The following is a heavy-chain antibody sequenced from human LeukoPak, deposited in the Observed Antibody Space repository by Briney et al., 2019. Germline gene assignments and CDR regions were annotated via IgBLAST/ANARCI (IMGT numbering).Heavy chain of an antibody. Sequence: PSETLSLTCTVSGGSISSYYWSWIRQPAGKGLESIGHISTSGSTNYNPSLKSRVTMSVDTSKNQFSLKLSSVTAADTAVYYCARVGRSSYNYYYYYMDVWGKGTTVTISS. CDR1: GGSISSYY. J-gene: IGHJ6*03. CDR2: ISTSGST. D-gene: IGHD6-13*01. CDR3: ARVGRSSYNYYYYYMDV. V-gene: IGHV4-4*07.